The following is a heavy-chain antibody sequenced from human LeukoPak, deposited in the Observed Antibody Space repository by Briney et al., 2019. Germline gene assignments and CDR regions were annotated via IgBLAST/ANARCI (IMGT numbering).Heavy chain of an antibody. CDR3: AKGYYDYVWGSYYFDY. CDR2: INSDDSST. D-gene: IGHD3-16*01. CDR1: GFTFSGYW. Sequence: GGSLRLSCTASGFTFSGYWMHWVRQAPGKGLVWVSRINSDDSSTIYADSVKGRFNISRDNSRDTLYLQMNSLRAEDTAVYYCAKGYYDYVWGSYYFDYWGQGTLVTVSS. J-gene: IGHJ4*02. V-gene: IGHV3-74*01.